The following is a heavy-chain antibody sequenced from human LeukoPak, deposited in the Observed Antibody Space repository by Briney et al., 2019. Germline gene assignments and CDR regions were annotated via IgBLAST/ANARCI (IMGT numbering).Heavy chain of an antibody. J-gene: IGHJ6*03. D-gene: IGHD6-19*01. CDR3: ARVLAVAESYYYYYYMDV. Sequence: PSETLSLTCTVSGGSISSHYWSWVRQPPGKGLEWIGYIYYSGSTYYNPSLKSQVTISVDTSKNQFSLKLSSVTAADTAVYYCARVLAVAESYYYYYYMDVWGKGTTVTVSS. CDR1: GGSISSHY. CDR2: IYYSGST. V-gene: IGHV4-59*11.